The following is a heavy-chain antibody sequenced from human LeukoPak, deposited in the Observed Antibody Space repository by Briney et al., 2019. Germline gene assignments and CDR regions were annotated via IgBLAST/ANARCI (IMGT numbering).Heavy chain of an antibody. CDR3: ARDREYYYDSSGYWPRPLDAFDI. D-gene: IGHD3-22*01. J-gene: IGHJ3*02. CDR2: ISAYNGNT. V-gene: IGHV1-18*01. Sequence: ASVKVSCKASGYTFTSYGISWVRQAPGQGLEWMGWISAYNGNTNYAQKLQGRVTMTTDTSTSTAYMELRSLRSDDTAVYYCARDREYYYDSSGYWPRPLDAFDIWGQGTMVTVSS. CDR1: GYTFTSYG.